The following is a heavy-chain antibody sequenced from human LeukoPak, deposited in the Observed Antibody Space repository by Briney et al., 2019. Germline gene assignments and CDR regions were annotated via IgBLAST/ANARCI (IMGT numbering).Heavy chain of an antibody. V-gene: IGHV3-30*03. Sequence: LSLTCAVYGGSFSGYYWSWIRQAPGKGLEWVAVISYDGSNKYYADSVKGRFTISRDNSKNTLYLQMNSLRAEDTAVYYCARDFVPAAFSLDYWGQGTLVTVSS. J-gene: IGHJ4*02. CDR1: GGSFSGYY. CDR3: ARDFVPAAFSLDY. D-gene: IGHD2-2*01. CDR2: ISYDGSNK.